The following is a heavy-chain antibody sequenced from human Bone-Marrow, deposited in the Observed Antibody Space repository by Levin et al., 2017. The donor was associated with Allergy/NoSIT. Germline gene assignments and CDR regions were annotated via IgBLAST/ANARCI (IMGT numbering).Heavy chain of an antibody. D-gene: IGHD6-19*01. CDR1: GFTFSLYP. CDR3: AGDITSGWSLDS. CDR2: ILGNGDYT. V-gene: IGHV3-64*02. J-gene: IGHJ4*02. Sequence: GGSLRLSCAASGFTFSLYPMHWVRQAPGKGLEYLSAILGNGDYTVYADSVKGRFTISRDNSKNTLFLQMGSLTTEDTAVYYCAGDITSGWSLDSWGPGTLVTVSS.